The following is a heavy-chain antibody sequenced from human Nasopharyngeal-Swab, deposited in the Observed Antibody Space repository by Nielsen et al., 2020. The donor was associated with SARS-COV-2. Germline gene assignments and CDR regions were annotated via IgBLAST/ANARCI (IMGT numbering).Heavy chain of an antibody. CDR2: IKQDGNDK. CDR1: GFTFRGHW. D-gene: IGHD3-3*01. CDR3: ARGASFSSGFYYSSNFYYYMDV. Sequence: GGSLRLSCAASGFTFRGHWMTWVRLAPGRGLEWVANIKQDGNDKYYVDSVKGRFTISRDNAKNSLYLQMNSPRVEDTAVYYCARGASFSSGFYYSSNFYYYMDVWGKGTTVTVSS. J-gene: IGHJ6*03. V-gene: IGHV3-7*04.